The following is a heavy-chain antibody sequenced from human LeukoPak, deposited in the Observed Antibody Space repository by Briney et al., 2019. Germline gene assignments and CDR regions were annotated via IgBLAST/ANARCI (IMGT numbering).Heavy chain of an antibody. CDR1: GFTFSSYS. Sequence: GGSLRLSCAASGFTFSSYSMNWVRQAPGKGLEWASSISSSSSYIYYADSVKGRFTISRDNAKNSLYLQMNSLRAEDTAVYYCARSLAVAGIADYWGQGTLVTVSS. CDR2: ISSSSSYI. V-gene: IGHV3-21*03. J-gene: IGHJ4*02. CDR3: ARSLAVAGIADY. D-gene: IGHD6-19*01.